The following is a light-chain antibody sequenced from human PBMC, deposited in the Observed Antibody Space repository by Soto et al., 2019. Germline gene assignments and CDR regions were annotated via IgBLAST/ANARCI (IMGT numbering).Light chain of an antibody. CDR1: SSDVGDYNY. Sequence: QSALIQPASVSGSPGQSITISCTGTSSDVGDYNYVSWYQQHPGKAPKLIIYGVSNRPSGISNRFSGSKSGNTAYLTVSGLQAEDEADYYCSSYTATNTLVFGGGTKVTVL. CDR2: GVS. V-gene: IGLV2-14*01. J-gene: IGLJ2*01. CDR3: SSYTATNTLV.